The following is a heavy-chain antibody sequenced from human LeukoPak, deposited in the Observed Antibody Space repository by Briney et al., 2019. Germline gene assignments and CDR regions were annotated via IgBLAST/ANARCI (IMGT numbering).Heavy chain of an antibody. CDR3: ARGDSYGLPTDY. D-gene: IGHD5-18*01. V-gene: IGHV3-21*01. CDR2: ISSSSSYI. J-gene: IGHJ4*02. CDR1: GFTFSSHW. Sequence: GGSLRLSCAASGFTFSSHWMHWVRQAPGKGLEWVSSISSSSSYIYYADSVKGRFTISRDNAKNSLYLQMNSLRAEDTAVYYCARGDSYGLPTDYWGQGTLVTVSS.